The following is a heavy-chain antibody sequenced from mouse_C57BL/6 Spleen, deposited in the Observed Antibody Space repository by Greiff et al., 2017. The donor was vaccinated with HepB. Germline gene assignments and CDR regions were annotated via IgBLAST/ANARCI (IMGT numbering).Heavy chain of an antibody. CDR3: ARHKGNSGSYFDY. V-gene: IGHV5-6*01. D-gene: IGHD3-2*02. Sequence: EVHLVESGGDLVKPGGSLKLSCAASGFTFSSYGMSWVRQTPDKRLEWVATISSGGSYTYYPDSVKGRFTISRDNAKNTLYLQMSSLKSEDTAMYYCARHKGNSGSYFDYWGQGTTLTVSS. J-gene: IGHJ2*01. CDR1: GFTFSSYG. CDR2: ISSGGSYT.